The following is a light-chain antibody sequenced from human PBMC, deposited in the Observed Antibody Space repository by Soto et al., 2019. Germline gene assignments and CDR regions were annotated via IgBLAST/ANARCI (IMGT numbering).Light chain of an antibody. CDR3: QQYDTYSPWT. Sequence: DIQMTQSPSTLSASVGDRVTITCRASQSINTWLAWYQRKPGKAPKLLIFAASSLQSGVPSRFSGSRSGPDFTLTISSLQPDDFATYYCQQYDTYSPWTFGQGTKVDIK. V-gene: IGKV1-5*01. J-gene: IGKJ1*01. CDR1: QSINTW. CDR2: AAS.